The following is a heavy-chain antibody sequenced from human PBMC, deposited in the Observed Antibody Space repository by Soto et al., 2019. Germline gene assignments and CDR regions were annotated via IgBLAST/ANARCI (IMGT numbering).Heavy chain of an antibody. J-gene: IGHJ4*02. Sequence: EVQLLESGGGLVQPGGSLRLSCAASGFTFSSYAMSWVRQAPGKGLEWVSAISGSGGSTYYADSVKGRFTISRDNSKNTLYLQMNSLRAEDTAVYYCAKDYDFWSGYWPFDYWCQGTLVTVSS. V-gene: IGHV3-23*01. CDR3: AKDYDFWSGYWPFDY. CDR1: GFTFSSYA. D-gene: IGHD3-3*01. CDR2: ISGSGGST.